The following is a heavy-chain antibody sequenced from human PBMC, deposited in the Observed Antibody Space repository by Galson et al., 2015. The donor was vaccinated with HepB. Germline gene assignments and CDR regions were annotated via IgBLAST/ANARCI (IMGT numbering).Heavy chain of an antibody. CDR1: GGSIISSIYY. V-gene: IGHV4-39*01. CDR3: ARLGGWPSRFDY. D-gene: IGHD6-19*01. Sequence: LSLTCTVSGGSIISSIYYWGWIRQPPGKGLEWMGTIYYSGSTYYNPSLKSRVTISVDTSKNQFSLKLSSVTAADTAVYYCARLGGWPSRFDYWGQGTLVTVSS. J-gene: IGHJ4*02. CDR2: IYYSGST.